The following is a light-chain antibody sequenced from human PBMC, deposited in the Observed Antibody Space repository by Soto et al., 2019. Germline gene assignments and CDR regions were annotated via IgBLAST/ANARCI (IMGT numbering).Light chain of an antibody. CDR2: GTS. J-gene: IGKJ2*01. CDR1: QTINTEF. V-gene: IGKV3-20*01. Sequence: EIVLTQSRGTLSLSPGERATFSCRTSQTINTEFLAWYQQRPGLAPRLLIHGTSNRATGIPDRFSGSGSGTDFTLTISALEPEDFAVYYCQRYGSSPPYAFGQRTKLEI. CDR3: QRYGSSPPYA.